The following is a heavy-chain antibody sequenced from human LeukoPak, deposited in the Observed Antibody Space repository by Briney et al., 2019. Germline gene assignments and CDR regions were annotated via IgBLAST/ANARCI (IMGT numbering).Heavy chain of an antibody. CDR1: GFTFRSYA. CDR2: NSGSGGST. CDR3: AKENDFWSGSFDY. J-gene: IGHJ4*02. V-gene: IGHV3-23*01. D-gene: IGHD3-3*01. Sequence: GGSLRLSCAASGFTFRSYAMSWVRQAPGKGLEWVSANSGSGGSTYYADSVKGRFTISRDNSKNTLYLQMNSLRAEDTAVYYCAKENDFWSGSFDYWGRGTLVTVSS.